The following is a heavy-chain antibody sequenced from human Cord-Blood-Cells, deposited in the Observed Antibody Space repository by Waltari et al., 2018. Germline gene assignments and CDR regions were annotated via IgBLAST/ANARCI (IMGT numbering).Heavy chain of an antibody. Sequence: QLQLQESGPGLVKPSETLSLTCTVSGGSISSSRYYWGWIRQPPGKGLAWIGSIYYSGSTYYNPSLKSRVTISVDTSKNQFSLKLSSVTAADTAVYYCARRGVAAALDYWGQGTLVTVSS. V-gene: IGHV4-39*01. CDR1: GGSISSSRYY. D-gene: IGHD6-13*01. CDR3: ARRGVAAALDY. CDR2: IYYSGST. J-gene: IGHJ4*02.